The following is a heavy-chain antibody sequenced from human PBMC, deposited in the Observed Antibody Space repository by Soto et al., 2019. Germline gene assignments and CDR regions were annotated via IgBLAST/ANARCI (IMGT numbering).Heavy chain of an antibody. CDR1: GGTFNGYG. J-gene: IGHJ3*01. CDR2: TVPVFDTS. D-gene: IGHD3-16*01. CDR3: ARRGSKSGAYFPRPTTLGS. Sequence: QVQLVQSGAVVKKPGSSVEVSCKASGGTFNGYGISWVRQAPGQGLEWMGGTVPVFDTSKYAPRFQGRVTITAEKTPGIAQMEVGRVRFVDTAIYFCARRGSKSGAYFPRPTTLGSRGPGTLVIVSS. V-gene: IGHV1-69*06.